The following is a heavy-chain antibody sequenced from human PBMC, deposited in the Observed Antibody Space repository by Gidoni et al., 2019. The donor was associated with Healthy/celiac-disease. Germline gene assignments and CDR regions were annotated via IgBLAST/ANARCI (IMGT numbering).Heavy chain of an antibody. CDR2: ISSSSSYI. CDR1: GFTFCSYS. CDR3: ARGLVDTMITPWFDP. D-gene: IGHD3-22*01. V-gene: IGHV3-21*01. Sequence: EVQLVESGGGLVKPGGSLRLSCAASGFTFCSYSMNWVRQAPGKGLEWVSSISSSSSYIYYADAVKGRFTISRDNAKNSLYLQMNSLRAEDTAVYYCARGLVDTMITPWFDPWGQGTLVTVSS. J-gene: IGHJ5*02.